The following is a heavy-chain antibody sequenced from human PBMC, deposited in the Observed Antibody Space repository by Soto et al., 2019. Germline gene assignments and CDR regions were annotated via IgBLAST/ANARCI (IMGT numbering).Heavy chain of an antibody. V-gene: IGHV4-4*02. CDR1: GDSITNNHW. D-gene: IGHD3-16*01. CDR3: VSKLGPYYYGLDV. J-gene: IGHJ6*02. CDR2: IYHTGIA. Sequence: SETLSLTCTVYGDSITNNHWWSWVRQPPGKGPELIGEIYHTGIANYNPSLESRVAFSVDKSTNQFSLSLTSVTAADTAVYYCVSKLGPYYYGLDVWGQGTTVTVSS.